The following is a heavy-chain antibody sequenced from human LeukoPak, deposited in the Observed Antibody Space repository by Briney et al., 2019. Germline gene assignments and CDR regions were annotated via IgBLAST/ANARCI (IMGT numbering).Heavy chain of an antibody. Sequence: ASVKVSCKASGGTFSNYGISWVRQSPGQGLEWMGWINPNSGGTNYAQKFQGRVTMTTDTSTSTAYMELRSLRSDDTAVYYCARGHEQQPLFQHWGQGTLVTVSS. CDR1: GGTFSNYG. J-gene: IGHJ1*01. CDR3: ARGHEQQPLFQH. D-gene: IGHD6-13*01. CDR2: INPNSGGT. V-gene: IGHV1-18*01.